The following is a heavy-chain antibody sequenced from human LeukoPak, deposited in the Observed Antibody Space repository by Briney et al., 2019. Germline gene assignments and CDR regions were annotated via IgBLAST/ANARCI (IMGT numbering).Heavy chain of an antibody. J-gene: IGHJ6*03. CDR2: IDPSGGST. CDR1: GYTFTSYY. CDR3: ARVHYGSGKKGYYYYYMDV. D-gene: IGHD3-10*01. V-gene: IGHV1-46*01. Sequence: APVKVSCKASGYTFTSYYMHWVRQAPGQGLEWMGIIDPSGGSTTYAQKFQGRVTMTRDMSTSTVYMELSSLRSEDTAVYYCARVHYGSGKKGYYYYYMDVWGKGTTVTISS.